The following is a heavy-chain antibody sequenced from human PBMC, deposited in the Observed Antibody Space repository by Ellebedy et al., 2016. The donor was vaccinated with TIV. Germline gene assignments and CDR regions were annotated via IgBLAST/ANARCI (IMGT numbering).Heavy chain of an antibody. Sequence: GESLKISCAASGFTFSSSWVHWVRQVPGKGLVWVARINGDGSNIGYADSVKGRFTISRDNAKSTLYLQMNSLRAEDTAVYYCARDPYNWNGPFDYWGQGVPVSVSS. V-gene: IGHV3-74*01. J-gene: IGHJ4*02. CDR1: GFTFSSSW. CDR2: INGDGSNI. CDR3: ARDPYNWNGPFDY. D-gene: IGHD1-20*01.